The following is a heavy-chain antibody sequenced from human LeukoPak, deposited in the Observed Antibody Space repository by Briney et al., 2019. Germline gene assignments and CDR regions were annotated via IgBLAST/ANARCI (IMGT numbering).Heavy chain of an antibody. V-gene: IGHV3-23*01. CDR3: AKTRDWYLDY. D-gene: IGHD2-21*02. CDR2: ISGGGGST. Sequence: PGGSLRLSCAVSGFTFSDYAVTWVRQAPGKGLEWVSTISGGGGSTYYADSVKGRFTISKDNSKNTLHLQMNSLRAEDTAVYYCAKTRDWYLDYWGQGTLVTVSS. J-gene: IGHJ4*02. CDR1: GFTFSDYA.